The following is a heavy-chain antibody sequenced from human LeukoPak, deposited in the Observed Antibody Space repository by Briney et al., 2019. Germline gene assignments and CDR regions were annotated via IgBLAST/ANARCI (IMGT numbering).Heavy chain of an antibody. CDR3: ARGLGYCSGGSCSAGPNFDY. CDR2: IYYSGST. J-gene: IGHJ4*02. V-gene: IGHV4-30-4*01. CDR1: GGSISSGGYY. Sequence: PSETLSLTCTVSGGSISSGGYYWSWIRQPPGKGLEWIGYIYYSGSTYYNPSLKSRVTISVDTSKNQFSLKLSSVTAADTAVYYCARGLGYCSGGSCSAGPNFDYWGQGTLVTVSS. D-gene: IGHD2-15*01.